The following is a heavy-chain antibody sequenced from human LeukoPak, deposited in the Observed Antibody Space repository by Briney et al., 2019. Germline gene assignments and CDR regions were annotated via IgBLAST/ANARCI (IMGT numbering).Heavy chain of an antibody. CDR1: GGTFSSYA. CDR3: ARGLDDSSGYFRYYFDY. J-gene: IGHJ4*02. D-gene: IGHD3-22*01. V-gene: IGHV1-69*04. Sequence: ASVKVSCKASGGTFSSYAIIWVRQAPGQGLEWMGRIIPILGIANYAQKFQGRVTITADKSTSTAYMELSSLRSEDTAVYYCARGLDDSSGYFRYYFDYWGQGTLVTVSS. CDR2: IIPILGIA.